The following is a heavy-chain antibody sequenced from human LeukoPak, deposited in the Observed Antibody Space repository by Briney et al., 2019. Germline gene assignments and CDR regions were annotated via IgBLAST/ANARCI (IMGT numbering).Heavy chain of an antibody. CDR2: ISSSSSYI. J-gene: IGHJ4*02. D-gene: IGHD1-26*01. CDR3: TLNSGSYYGFDY. CDR1: GFTFSSYS. Sequence: AGSLRLSCAASGFTFSSYSMNLVRQAPGKGLEWVSSISSSSSYIYYADSVKGRFTISRDNAKNSLYVQMNSLRAEATAVYYCTLNSGSYYGFDYWGQGTLVTVSS. V-gene: IGHV3-21*01.